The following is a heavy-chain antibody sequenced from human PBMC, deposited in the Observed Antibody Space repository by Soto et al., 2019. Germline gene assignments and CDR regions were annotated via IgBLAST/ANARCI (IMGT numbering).Heavy chain of an antibody. CDR1: GVSISGYI. V-gene: IGHV4-34*01. Sequence: SETLSRTCYVYGVSISGYIWTCIRQTPEKGLYWIRTINHSGSATSTPSLTRAVTSSVPTSNSQFFLVLSSVAAADTAVYYCARCLITGGQYSGGWYYFDSWGPVTLVTVSS. J-gene: IGHJ4*02. CDR2: INHSGSA. CDR3: ARCLITGGQYSGGWYYFDS. D-gene: IGHD6-19*01.